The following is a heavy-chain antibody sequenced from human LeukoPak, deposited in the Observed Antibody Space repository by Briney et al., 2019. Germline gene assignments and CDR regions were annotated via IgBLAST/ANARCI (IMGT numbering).Heavy chain of an antibody. D-gene: IGHD1-1*01. J-gene: IGHJ4*02. CDR3: ARHVFSTGYFDY. CDR1: GGSISNYF. V-gene: IGHV4-59*08. CDR2: ISYTGST. Sequence: SETLSLTCTVSGGSISNYFWSWIRQPPGKGLECIGYISYTGSTHYNPFLKSRVTISVDTSKNQFSLKVSSVTAADTAVYYCARHVFSTGYFDYWGQGTLVTVSS.